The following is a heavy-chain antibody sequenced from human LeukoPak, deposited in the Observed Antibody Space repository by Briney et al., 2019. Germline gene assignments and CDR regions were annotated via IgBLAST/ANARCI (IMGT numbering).Heavy chain of an antibody. CDR3: ARDSSGWYSM. D-gene: IGHD6-19*01. Sequence: ASVKVSCKASAYTFTGYYMHWVRQPPGQGREWMGWINPNSGGTNYAQKFQGRVTITRDTSISTASVELSRLRSDDTAVYYCARDSSGWYSMWGQGTLVTVSS. CDR1: AYTFTGYY. J-gene: IGHJ4*02. CDR2: INPNSGGT. V-gene: IGHV1-2*02.